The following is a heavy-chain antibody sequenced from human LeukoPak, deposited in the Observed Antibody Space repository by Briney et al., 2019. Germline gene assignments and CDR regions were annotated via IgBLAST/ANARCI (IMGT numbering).Heavy chain of an antibody. D-gene: IGHD3-10*01. Sequence: GGSLRLSCAASGFTFSSYAMHWVRQAPGKGLEWVAVISYDGSNKYYADSVKGRFTISRDNSKNTLYLQMNSLRAEDTAVYYCASNTFLWFGELLTSYYFDYWGQGTLVTVSS. V-gene: IGHV3-30-3*01. CDR3: ASNTFLWFGELLTSYYFDY. CDR2: ISYDGSNK. CDR1: GFTFSSYA. J-gene: IGHJ4*02.